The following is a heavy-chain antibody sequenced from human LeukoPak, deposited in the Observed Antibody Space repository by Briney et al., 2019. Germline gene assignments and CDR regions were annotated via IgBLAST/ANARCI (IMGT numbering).Heavy chain of an antibody. V-gene: IGHV3-48*03. Sequence: GGSLRLSCATSGFTFSSYEMNWVRQAPGKGLEWVSYISSSGSTIYYADSVKGRFTISRDNAKNSLYLQMNSLRAEDTAVYYCARRGGIGFDPWGQGTLVTVSS. D-gene: IGHD2/OR15-2a*01. CDR2: ISSSGSTI. CDR3: ARRGGIGFDP. CDR1: GFTFSSYE. J-gene: IGHJ5*02.